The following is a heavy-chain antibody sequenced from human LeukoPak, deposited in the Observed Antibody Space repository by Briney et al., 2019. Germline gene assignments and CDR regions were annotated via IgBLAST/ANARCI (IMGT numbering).Heavy chain of an antibody. J-gene: IGHJ4*02. CDR1: GFLVSDNY. V-gene: IGHV3-66*04. CDR2: LYTGGST. Sequence: GGSLRLSCAASGFLVSDNYMHWLRQAPGKGLEWVSVLYTGGSTYYADSVKGRFTLSRDNSKNTLYLQMTSLRAEDTAVYYCVKHFDYWGQGTLVTVSS. CDR3: VKHFDY.